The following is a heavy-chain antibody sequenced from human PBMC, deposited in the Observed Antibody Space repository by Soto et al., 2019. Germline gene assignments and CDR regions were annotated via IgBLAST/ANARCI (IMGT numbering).Heavy chain of an antibody. J-gene: IGHJ6*02. CDR2: IYSGGST. D-gene: IGHD2-2*01. CDR3: ARDVCSSASCYATGVPYYGMDV. Sequence: GGTLSLSCAASGVTVSSNYMSWVRQAPAKGLEWDSVIYSGGSTYYADSVKGRFTISRDNSKNTLYLQMNSLGAEDTAVYYCARDVCSSASCYATGVPYYGMDVWGQGTTVTVSS. CDR1: GVTVSSNY. V-gene: IGHV3-53*01.